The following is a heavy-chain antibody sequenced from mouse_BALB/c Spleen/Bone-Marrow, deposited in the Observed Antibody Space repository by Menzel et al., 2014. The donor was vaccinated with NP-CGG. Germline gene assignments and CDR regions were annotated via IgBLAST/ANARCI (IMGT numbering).Heavy chain of an antibody. J-gene: IGHJ4*01. V-gene: IGHV2-9*02. CDR2: IWAGGST. CDR1: GFSLTSYG. D-gene: IGHD1-1*02. CDR3: ARDRGGSSKALDY. Sequence: VKVVESGPGLVAPSQNLSITCTVSGFSLTSYGVHWVRQPPGKGLEWLGVIWAGGSTIYNSALMSRLSISKDNSKSQVFLKMNSLQTDDTALYYCARDRGGSSKALDYWGQGTSVTVSS.